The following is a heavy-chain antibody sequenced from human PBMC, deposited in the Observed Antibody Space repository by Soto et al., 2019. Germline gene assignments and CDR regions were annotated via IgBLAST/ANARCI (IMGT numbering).Heavy chain of an antibody. D-gene: IGHD3-3*01. V-gene: IGHV4-39*01. CDR1: GGSISSSSYY. CDR3: ARQFKVTTFWSPGYYMDV. CDR2: IYYSGST. Sequence: SETLSLTCTVSGGSISSSSYYWGWIRQPPGKGLEWIGSIYYSGSTYYNPSLKSRVTISVDTSKNQFSLKLSSVTAADTAVYYCARQFKVTTFWSPGYYMDVWGKGTTVTVSS. J-gene: IGHJ6*03.